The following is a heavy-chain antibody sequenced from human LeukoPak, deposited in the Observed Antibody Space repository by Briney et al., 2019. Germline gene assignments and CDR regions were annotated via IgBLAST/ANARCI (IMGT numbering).Heavy chain of an antibody. J-gene: IGHJ4*02. CDR2: IYYSGST. D-gene: IGHD3-10*01. Sequence: SETLSLTCTVSGGSISSYYWSWIRQPPGKGLEWIGYIYYSGSTNYNPSLKSRVTISVDTSKNQFSLKLSSVTAADTAVYYCARGTYYYGSGSQPRFDYWGQGTLVTVSS. CDR3: ARGTYYYGSGSQPRFDY. V-gene: IGHV4-59*01. CDR1: GGSISSYY.